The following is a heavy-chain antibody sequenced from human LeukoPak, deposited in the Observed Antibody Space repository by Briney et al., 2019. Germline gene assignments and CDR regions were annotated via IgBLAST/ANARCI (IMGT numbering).Heavy chain of an antibody. CDR2: IIPIFGTA. CDR3: ARGAMLRFLAEENNWFDP. Sequence: SVKVSCKASGGTFSSYAISWVRQAPGQGLEWMGGIIPIFGTASYAQKFQGRVTITADKSTSTAYMELSSLRSEDTAVYYCARGAMLRFLAEENNWFDPWGQGTLVTVSS. D-gene: IGHD3-3*01. J-gene: IGHJ5*02. V-gene: IGHV1-69*06. CDR1: GGTFSSYA.